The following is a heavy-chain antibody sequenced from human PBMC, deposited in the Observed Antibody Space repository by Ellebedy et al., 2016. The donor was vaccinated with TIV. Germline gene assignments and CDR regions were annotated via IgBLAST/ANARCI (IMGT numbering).Heavy chain of an antibody. CDR3: ARGAAKVAFGELYDWFHP. J-gene: IGHJ5*02. V-gene: IGHV1-2*02. D-gene: IGHD3-10*01. Sequence: AASVKVSCKASGYTFTGYYIQWVRQAPGQGLEWMGWINPKSGAKNYAQKFLARVTMTRDTSISTVYMELTRLRSDDTAVYYCARGAAKVAFGELYDWFHPWGQGSLVTVSS. CDR1: GYTFTGYY. CDR2: INPKSGAK.